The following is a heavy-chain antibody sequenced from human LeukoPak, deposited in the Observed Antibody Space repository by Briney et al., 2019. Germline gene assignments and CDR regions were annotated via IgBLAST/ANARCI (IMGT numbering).Heavy chain of an antibody. CDR1: GFTFSSYW. D-gene: IGHD1-1*01. CDR2: IKQDGSDK. J-gene: IGHJ6*03. CDR3: ARVLRLERPYYYYYMDV. V-gene: IGHV3-7*03. Sequence: GGSLRLSCAASGFTFSSYWMSWVRQAPGKGLEWVANIKQDGSDKYYVDSVKGRFTISRDNAKNSLYLQMNSLRAEDTALYHCARVLRLERPYYYYYMDVWGKGTTVTISS.